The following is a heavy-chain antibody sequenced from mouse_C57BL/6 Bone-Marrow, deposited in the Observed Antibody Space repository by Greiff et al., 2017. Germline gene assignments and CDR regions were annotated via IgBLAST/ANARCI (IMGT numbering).Heavy chain of an antibody. J-gene: IGHJ2*01. CDR2: INPNYGTT. CDR1: GYSFTDYN. CDR3: QEEAYYYGSY. Sequence: VQLKESGPVLVKPGASVKISCKASGYSFTDYNMNWVKQSNGKSLEWIGVINPNYGTTSYNQKFKGKATLTVDQSSSTAYMQLNSLTSEDYAVYYCQEEAYYYGSYWGQGTTLTVSS. D-gene: IGHD1-1*01. V-gene: IGHV1-39*01.